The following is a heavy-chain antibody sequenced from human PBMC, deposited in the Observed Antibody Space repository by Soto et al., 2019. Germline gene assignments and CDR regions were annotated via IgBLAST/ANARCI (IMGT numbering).Heavy chain of an antibody. CDR2: IVVGSGNT. J-gene: IGHJ3*02. V-gene: IGHV1-58*01. D-gene: IGHD3-22*01. Sequence: SVKVSCKASGFTFTSSAVQWVRQARGQRLEWIGWIVVGSGNTNYAQKFQGRVTITADESTSTAYMELSSLRSEDTAVYYCARDKLDYDSSGYYYDHDAFDIWGQGTMVTVS. CDR1: GFTFTSSA. CDR3: ARDKLDYDSSGYYYDHDAFDI.